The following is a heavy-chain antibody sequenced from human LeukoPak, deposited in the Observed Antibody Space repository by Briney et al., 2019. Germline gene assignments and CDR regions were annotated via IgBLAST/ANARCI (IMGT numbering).Heavy chain of an antibody. D-gene: IGHD3-3*01. V-gene: IGHV4-59*01. J-gene: IGHJ5*02. CDR3: GRGDRSGFWFDP. CDR2: IYYSGST. CDR1: GRSFRSYY. Sequence: SEPLSLTCTVSGRSFRSYYGSWIRQPPGKGLEGLGYIYYSGSTNYNPSLKRRVTILVGTSKNQFSLKLSYVTAASPGVYYCGRGDRSGFWFDPWGQGTLVTVSS.